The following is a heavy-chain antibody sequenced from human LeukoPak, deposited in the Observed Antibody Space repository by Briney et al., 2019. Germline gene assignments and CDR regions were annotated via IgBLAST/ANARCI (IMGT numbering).Heavy chain of an antibody. CDR2: INPNSGGT. J-gene: IGHJ6*03. CDR3: ARDKGDFWSGNYYYYYMDV. Sequence: ASVKVSCXASGYTFTGYYMHWVRQAPGQGLEWMGWINPNSGGTNYAQKFQGRVTMTRDTSISTAYMELSRLRSDDTAVYYCARDKGDFWSGNYYYYYMDVWGKGTTVTVSS. V-gene: IGHV1-2*02. D-gene: IGHD3-3*01. CDR1: GYTFTGYY.